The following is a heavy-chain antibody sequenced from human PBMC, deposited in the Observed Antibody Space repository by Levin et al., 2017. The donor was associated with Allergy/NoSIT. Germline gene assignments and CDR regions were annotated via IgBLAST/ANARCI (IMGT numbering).Heavy chain of an antibody. CDR2: IIPIFGTA. J-gene: IGHJ6*02. CDR3: ARDLFSSGWGDYLSMDG. D-gene: IGHD6-19*01. CDR1: GGTFSSYA. Sequence: SVKVSCKASGGTFSSYAISWVRQAPGQGLEWMGGIIPIFGTANYAQKFQGRVTITADESTSTAYMELSSLRSEDTAVYYCARDLFSSGWGDYLSMDGWGQGTTVTVSS. V-gene: IGHV1-69*13.